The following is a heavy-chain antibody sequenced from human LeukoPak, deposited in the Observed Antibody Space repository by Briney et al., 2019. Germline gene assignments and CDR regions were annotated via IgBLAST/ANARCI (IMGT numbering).Heavy chain of an antibody. J-gene: IGHJ4*02. D-gene: IGHD3-16*01. Sequence: ASVKVSCKASGYTFTGYYMHWVRQAPGQGLEWMGWINPNSGGTNYAQKFQGRVTMTRDTSISTAYMELSRLRSDDTTVYYCARAEDIRDYFDYWGQGTLVTVSS. CDR2: INPNSGGT. CDR1: GYTFTGYY. V-gene: IGHV1-2*02. CDR3: ARAEDIRDYFDY.